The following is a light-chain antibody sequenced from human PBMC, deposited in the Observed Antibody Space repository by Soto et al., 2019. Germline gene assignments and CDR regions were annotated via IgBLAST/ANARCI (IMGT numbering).Light chain of an antibody. CDR3: QQYNSYSWT. CDR2: DAS. V-gene: IGKV1-5*01. CDR1: QSISTW. J-gene: IGKJ1*01. Sequence: DIQMTQSPSTLSASVGDRVTITCRASQSISTWLAWYQQKPRKAPKLLIYDASSLESGVPSRFSGSGSGTEFTLTNSSLQPDDFAAYYCQQYNSYSWTFGQGTKVEIK.